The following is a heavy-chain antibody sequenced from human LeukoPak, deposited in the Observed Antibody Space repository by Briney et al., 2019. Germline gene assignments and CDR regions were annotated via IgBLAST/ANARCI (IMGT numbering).Heavy chain of an antibody. Sequence: ASVKVSRKASGYTFTGYYMHWVRQAPGQGLEWMGWINPNSGGTNYAQKFQGRVTMTRDTSISTAYMELSGLRSDDTAVYYCARDRGIVVVPAASPDYWGQGTLVTVSS. D-gene: IGHD2-2*01. J-gene: IGHJ4*02. V-gene: IGHV1-2*02. CDR2: INPNSGGT. CDR3: ARDRGIVVVPAASPDY. CDR1: GYTFTGYY.